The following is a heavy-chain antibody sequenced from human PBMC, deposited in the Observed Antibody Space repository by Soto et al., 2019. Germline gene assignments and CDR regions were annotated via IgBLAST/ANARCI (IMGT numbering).Heavy chain of an antibody. CDR1: GYSFVSYW. V-gene: IGHV5-51*01. CDR3: ARTDGYEIEY. D-gene: IGHD5-12*01. J-gene: IGHJ4*02. CDR2: IYPGDSDS. Sequence: GESLKISCKGSGYSFVSYWIAWVRQRPGKGLEWMGIIYPGDSDSTYSPSFQGQVTLSVDKSINTVFLQWSSLEASDTAMYYCARTDGYEIEYWGQGTQATVSS.